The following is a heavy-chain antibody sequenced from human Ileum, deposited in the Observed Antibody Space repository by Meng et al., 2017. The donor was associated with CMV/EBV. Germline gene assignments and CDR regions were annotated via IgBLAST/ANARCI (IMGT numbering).Heavy chain of an antibody. V-gene: IGHV4-4*07. CDR3: ARGYCSGASCYPYFFDY. CDR1: GGSLSRNY. D-gene: IGHD2-15*01. CDR2: IHASGST. Sequence: QVQLQDSGPGLVKPSETLSLICTVSGGSLSRNYWNWIRQPAGKGLEWIGRIHASGSTNYSPSLKSRVTMSVDTSKNQLSLKLTSMTAADTAVYYCARGYCSGASCYPYFFDYWGQGTLVTVSS. J-gene: IGHJ4*02.